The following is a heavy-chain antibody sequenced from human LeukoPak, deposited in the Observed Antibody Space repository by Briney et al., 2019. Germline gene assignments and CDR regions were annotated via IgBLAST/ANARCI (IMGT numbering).Heavy chain of an antibody. CDR2: MNGEGTTI. Sequence: GGSLKLSCATSGLTFRTTWMHWVRQAPGKGLMWVSRMNGEGTTIDYADSVKGRFTVSRDYAKNTLFLQMNNLRTEDTALYFCATARNFRFEYWGQGSLVIVSA. V-gene: IGHV3-74*01. CDR1: GLTFRTTW. J-gene: IGHJ4*02. D-gene: IGHD1-7*01. CDR3: ATARNFRFEY.